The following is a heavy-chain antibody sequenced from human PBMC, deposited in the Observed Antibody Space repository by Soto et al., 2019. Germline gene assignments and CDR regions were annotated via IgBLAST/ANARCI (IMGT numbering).Heavy chain of an antibody. CDR2: LIPIFGTA. V-gene: IGHV1-69*01. J-gene: IGHJ6*02. CDR1: GGTFSSYA. D-gene: IGHD2-15*01. Sequence: QVQLVQSGAEVKKPGSSVKVSCKAPGGTFSSYAISWVRQAPGQGLEWMGGLIPIFGTAKYAQKFQGRVTITAYESPSTGYMELTSLRSEDTAVYYCARSQGGSSSLDIYYYYYYGIDVWGQGTTVTVSS. CDR3: ARSQGGSSSLDIYYYYYYGIDV.